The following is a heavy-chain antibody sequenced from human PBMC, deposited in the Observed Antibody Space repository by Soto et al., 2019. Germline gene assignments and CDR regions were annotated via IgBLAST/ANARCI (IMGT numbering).Heavy chain of an antibody. V-gene: IGHV1-18*01. D-gene: IGHD2-8*01. J-gene: IGHJ6*03. CDR2: ISPYNGDT. CDR3: ARALSMAQYYYFMDV. Sequence: QVQLVQSGPEVKKPGASVKVSCKTSGYTFTTYGISWVRQAPGQGLEWRGWISPYNGDTHYSQKFQGRVTMTTDTSTTTAFMELRTLRSDDRAIYFCARALSMAQYYYFMDVWGKGTTVAVSS. CDR1: GYTFTTYG.